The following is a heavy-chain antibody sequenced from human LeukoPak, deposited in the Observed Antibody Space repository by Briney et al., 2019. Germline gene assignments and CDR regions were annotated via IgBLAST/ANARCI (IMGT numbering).Heavy chain of an antibody. J-gene: IGHJ4*02. CDR2: ISYDGRNK. CDR3: AKERSYYDSSGYPDY. D-gene: IGHD3-22*01. V-gene: IGHV3-30*18. Sequence: GGSLRLSCAASGFTFSSYGMHWVRQAPGKGLEWVAVISYDGRNKYYADSVKGRFTISRDNSKNTLYLQMNSLRAEDTAVYYCAKERSYYDSSGYPDYWGQGTLVTVSS. CDR1: GFTFSSYG.